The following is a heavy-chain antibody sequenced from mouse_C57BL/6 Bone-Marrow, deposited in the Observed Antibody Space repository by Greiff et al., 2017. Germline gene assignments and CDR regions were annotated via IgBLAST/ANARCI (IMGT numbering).Heavy chain of an antibody. CDR1: GFTFSDYG. Sequence: EVQRVESGGGLVQPGGSLKLSCAASGFTFSDYGMAWVRQAPRKGPEWVEFISNLAYSIYYADTVTGRFTIARENAKNTLYLEMGSLRSEDTAMYYWARRDGYTDYWGQGTSVTVSS. CDR3: ARRDGYTDY. V-gene: IGHV5-15*01. J-gene: IGHJ4*01. D-gene: IGHD2-3*01. CDR2: ISNLAYSI.